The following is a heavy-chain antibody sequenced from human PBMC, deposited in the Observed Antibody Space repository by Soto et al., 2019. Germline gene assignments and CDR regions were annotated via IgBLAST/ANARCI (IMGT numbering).Heavy chain of an antibody. Sequence: ASVKVSCKASGYTFRDYDINWVRQASGQGLEWMGWMNPNSGNTAYAQKFQGRVTMTGDTTTNTAYMELSSLTSADTAVYYCTRRARIGELILGKYYYYGMDVWGQGTTVTVSS. D-gene: IGHD3-10*01. V-gene: IGHV1-8*01. CDR1: GYTFRDYD. CDR2: MNPNSGNT. J-gene: IGHJ6*02. CDR3: TRRARIGELILGKYYYYGMDV.